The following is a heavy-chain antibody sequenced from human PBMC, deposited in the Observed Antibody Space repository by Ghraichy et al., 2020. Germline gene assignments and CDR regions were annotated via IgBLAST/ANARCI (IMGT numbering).Heavy chain of an antibody. CDR1: GGSISSYY. CDR3: ARSRLTPYYYYYGMDV. Sequence: SETLSLTCTVSGGSISSYYWSWIRQPPGKGLEWIGYIYYSGSTNYNPSLKSRVTISVDTSKNQFSLKLSSVTAADTAVYYCARSRLTPYYYYYGMDVWGQGTTVTVSS. V-gene: IGHV4-59*01. CDR2: IYYSGST. J-gene: IGHJ6*02.